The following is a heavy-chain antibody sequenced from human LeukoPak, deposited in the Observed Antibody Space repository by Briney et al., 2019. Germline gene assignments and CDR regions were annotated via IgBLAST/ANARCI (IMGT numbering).Heavy chain of an antibody. CDR3: ARERYGSGSLRNWFDP. Sequence: ASVKVSCKASGYIFTSYGISWVRQAPGQGLEWMGWISAYNGNTNYAQKLQGRVTMTTDTSTSTAYMELRSLRSDDTAVYYCARERYGSGSLRNWFDPWGQGTLVTVSS. J-gene: IGHJ5*02. V-gene: IGHV1-18*01. D-gene: IGHD3-10*01. CDR1: GYIFTSYG. CDR2: ISAYNGNT.